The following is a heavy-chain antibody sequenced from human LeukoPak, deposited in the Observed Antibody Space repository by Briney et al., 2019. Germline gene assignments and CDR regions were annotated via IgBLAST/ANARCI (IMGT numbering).Heavy chain of an antibody. V-gene: IGHV4-34*01. D-gene: IGHD3-9*01. CDR3: ARGPYDILTGPIGMDV. CDR2: INHSGST. CDR1: GGSFSGYY. Sequence: SETLPLTCAVYGGSFSGYYWSWIRQPPGKGLEWIGEINHSGSTNYNPSLKSRVTISVDTSKNQFSLKLSSVTAADTAVYYCARGPYDILTGPIGMDVWGKGTTVTVSS. J-gene: IGHJ6*04.